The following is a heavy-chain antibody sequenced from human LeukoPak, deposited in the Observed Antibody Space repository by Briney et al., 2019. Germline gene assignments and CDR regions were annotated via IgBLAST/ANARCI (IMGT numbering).Heavy chain of an antibody. V-gene: IGHV4-38-2*02. J-gene: IGHJ4*02. CDR2: IYHSGST. CDR3: ARSLWGSGSYYRGY. D-gene: IGHD3-10*01. Sequence: KSSETLSLTCTVSGYSISSGYYWGWIRQPPGKGLEWIGSIYHSGSTYYNPSLKSRVTISVDTSKNQFSLKLSSVTAADTAVYYCARSLWGSGSYYRGYWGQGTLVTVSS. CDR1: GYSISSGYY.